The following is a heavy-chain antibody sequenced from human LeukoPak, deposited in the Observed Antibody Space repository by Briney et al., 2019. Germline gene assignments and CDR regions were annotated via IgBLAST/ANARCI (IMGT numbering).Heavy chain of an antibody. CDR2: ISASGGTI. V-gene: IGHV3-23*01. Sequence: PGGSLRLSCAASGFTFSNYAMSWVRQAPGKGLEWVSGISASGGTIHYADSVKGRFTISRDNSKNTVYLQMSSLRAEDTAVYYCARRGESASYGDYRFDYWGQGTLVTVSS. J-gene: IGHJ4*02. D-gene: IGHD4-17*01. CDR1: GFTFSNYA. CDR3: ARRGESASYGDYRFDY.